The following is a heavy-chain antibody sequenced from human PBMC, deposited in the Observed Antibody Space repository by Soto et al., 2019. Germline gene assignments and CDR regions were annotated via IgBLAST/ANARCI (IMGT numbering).Heavy chain of an antibody. CDR3: ARDSFDY. V-gene: IGHV3-23*01. Sequence: EVQLLESGGGLVQPGGSLRLSCAASGFTFSSYAMSWVRQAPGKGLEWVSAISGSGSTIYYADSVKGRFTISRDNAKNSLYLQMNSLRAEDTAVYYCARDSFDYWGQGTLVTVSS. CDR2: ISGSGSTI. CDR1: GFTFSSYA. J-gene: IGHJ4*02.